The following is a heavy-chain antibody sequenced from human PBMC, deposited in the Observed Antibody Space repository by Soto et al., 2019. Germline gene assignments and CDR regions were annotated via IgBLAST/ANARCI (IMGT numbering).Heavy chain of an antibody. CDR1: GFTFSSYG. Sequence: QVQLVESGGGVVQPGRSLRLSCAASGFTFSSYGMHWVRQAPGKGLEWVAVISYDGNNKYYADSVKGRFTISRDNSKNTRYLHMYSLRAEDTAVYYCAKEEVLVVAVARDYYGMDVWGQGTTVTGS. D-gene: IGHD2-15*01. CDR2: ISYDGNNK. J-gene: IGHJ6*02. V-gene: IGHV3-30*18. CDR3: AKEEVLVVAVARDYYGMDV.